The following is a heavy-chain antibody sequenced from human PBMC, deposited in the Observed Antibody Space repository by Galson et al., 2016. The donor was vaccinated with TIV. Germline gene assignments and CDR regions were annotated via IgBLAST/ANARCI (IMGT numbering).Heavy chain of an antibody. D-gene: IGHD4-17*01. CDR1: GFSLNSNGMC. Sequence: PALVKPTQTLTLTCTFSGFSLNSNGMCVSWIRQPPGKALEWLARIDWDGDKYYSTFLQTRLTISKDTSKNQVVLTMTNKDPVDTATYYCVRTPYGDSFGWYFDLWGRGTLVTVSS. J-gene: IGHJ2*01. V-gene: IGHV2-70*11. CDR2: IDWDGDK. CDR3: VRTPYGDSFGWYFDL.